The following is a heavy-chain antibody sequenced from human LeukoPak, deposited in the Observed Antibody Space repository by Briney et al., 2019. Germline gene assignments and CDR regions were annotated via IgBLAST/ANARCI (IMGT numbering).Heavy chain of an antibody. CDR3: ARGQARMVRGVIYGYFDY. V-gene: IGHV3-7*01. J-gene: IGHJ4*02. Sequence: GGSLRLSCAASGFTFGSYWMSWVRQAPGKGLEWVANIKQDGSEKYYVDPVKGRFTISRDNAKNSLYLQMNSLRAEDTAVYYCARGQARMVRGVIYGYFDYWGQGTLVTVSS. D-gene: IGHD3-10*01. CDR2: IKQDGSEK. CDR1: GFTFGSYW.